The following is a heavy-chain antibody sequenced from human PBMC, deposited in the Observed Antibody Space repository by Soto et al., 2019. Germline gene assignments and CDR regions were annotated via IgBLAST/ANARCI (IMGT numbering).Heavy chain of an antibody. Sequence: PSETLSLTCTVSGGSISSYYWSWIRQPPGKGLEWIGYIYYSGSTNYNPSLKSRVTISVDTSKNQFSLKLSSVTAADTAVYYCAREDCSSTSCYFVYWGQGTLVTVSS. CDR1: GGSISSYY. V-gene: IGHV4-59*01. D-gene: IGHD2-2*01. CDR2: IYYSGST. CDR3: AREDCSSTSCYFVY. J-gene: IGHJ4*02.